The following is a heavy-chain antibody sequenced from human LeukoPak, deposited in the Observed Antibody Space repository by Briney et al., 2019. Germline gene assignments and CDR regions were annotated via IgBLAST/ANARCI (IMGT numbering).Heavy chain of an antibody. CDR2: MFYSGST. CDR3: ARLHQSSYFDY. Sequence: SETLSLTCTVSGGSISSYYWSWIRQPPGKGLEWIGDMFYSGSTNYNPSLKSRVTISVDTSKNQFSLKLSSVTAADTAVYYCARLHQSSYFDYWGQGTLVTVSS. D-gene: IGHD2-2*01. CDR1: GGSISSYY. J-gene: IGHJ4*02. V-gene: IGHV4-59*08.